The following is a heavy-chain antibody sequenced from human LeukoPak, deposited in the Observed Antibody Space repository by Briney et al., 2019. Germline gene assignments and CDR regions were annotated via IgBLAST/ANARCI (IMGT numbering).Heavy chain of an antibody. D-gene: IGHD6-6*01. CDR3: ARHREYSSSDY. Sequence: PSETLFLTCAVSGYSISSGYYWGWIRQPPGKGLEWIGSIYHSGSTYYNPSLKSRVTISVDTSKNQFSLKLSSVTAADTAVYYCARHREYSSSDYWGQGTMVTVSS. CDR2: IYHSGST. CDR1: GYSISSGYY. V-gene: IGHV4-38-2*01. J-gene: IGHJ4*02.